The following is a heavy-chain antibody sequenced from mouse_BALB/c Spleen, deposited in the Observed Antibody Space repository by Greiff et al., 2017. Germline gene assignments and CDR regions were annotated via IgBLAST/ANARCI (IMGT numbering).Heavy chain of an antibody. V-gene: IGHV7-3*02. Sequence: EVHLVESGGGLVQPGGSLRLSCATSGFTFTDYYMSWVRQPPGKALEWLGFIRNKANGYTTEYSASVKGRFTISRDNSQSILYLQMNTLRAEDSATYYCARDITGAFAYWGQGTLVTVSA. D-gene: IGHD4-1*01. CDR1: GFTFTDYY. J-gene: IGHJ3*01. CDR2: IRNKANGYTT. CDR3: ARDITGAFAY.